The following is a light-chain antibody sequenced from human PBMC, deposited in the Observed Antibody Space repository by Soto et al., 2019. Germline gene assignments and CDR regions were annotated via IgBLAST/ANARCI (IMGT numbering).Light chain of an antibody. V-gene: IGKV3-11*01. J-gene: IGKJ1*01. CDR1: QSVHSF. CDR2: DAL. Sequence: EIVLTQSPATLSLSPGERATLSCRTSQSVHSFLAWYQQKPGQPPRLLIYDALYRATGIPARFSGSGSGTDXXXXXXXXXXXXXXVYYCQQRSNWPWTFGQGTKAEIK. CDR3: QQRSNWPWT.